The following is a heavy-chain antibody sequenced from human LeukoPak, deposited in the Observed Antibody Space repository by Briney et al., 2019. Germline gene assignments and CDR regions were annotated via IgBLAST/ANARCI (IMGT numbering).Heavy chain of an antibody. D-gene: IGHD4-17*01. CDR3: ARRGATVTTDAFDI. V-gene: IGHV1-69*01. CDR1: GGTFSSYA. J-gene: IGHJ3*02. CDR2: IIPIFGTA. Sequence: SEKVSCKASGGTFSSYAISWVRQAPGQGLEWMGGIIPIFGTADYAQKFQGRVTITADESTSTAYMELSSLRSEDTAVYYCARRGATVTTDAFDIWGQGTMVTVSS.